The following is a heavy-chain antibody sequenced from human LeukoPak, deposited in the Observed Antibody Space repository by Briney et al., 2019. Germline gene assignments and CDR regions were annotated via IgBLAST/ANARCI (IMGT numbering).Heavy chain of an antibody. Sequence: ASVKVSCKASGYTFTSYYMHWVRQAPGQGLEWMGIINPSGGSTSYAQKFQGRVTMTRDTSTSTVYMELSSLRSEDTAVYYCARDSTQYCSSTSCYVDDWGQGTLVTVSS. CDR2: INPSGGST. CDR1: GYTFTSYY. D-gene: IGHD2-2*01. V-gene: IGHV1-46*01. J-gene: IGHJ4*02. CDR3: ARDSTQYCSSTSCYVDD.